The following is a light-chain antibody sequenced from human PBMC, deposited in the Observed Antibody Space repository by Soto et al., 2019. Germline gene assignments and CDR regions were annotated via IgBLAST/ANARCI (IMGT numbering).Light chain of an antibody. V-gene: IGLV4-69*01. CDR3: QTGGTGIRV. CDR2: LNSDGRH. J-gene: IGLJ3*02. CDR1: SGHSSYA. Sequence: QSVLTQSPSASASLGASVKLTCTLSSGHSSYAIAWHQQQPEKGPRYLMKLNSDGRHSKGDAIPDRFSGASSGAERYLPISSLQSEDEADYYCQTGGTGIRVFGGGTKLTVL.